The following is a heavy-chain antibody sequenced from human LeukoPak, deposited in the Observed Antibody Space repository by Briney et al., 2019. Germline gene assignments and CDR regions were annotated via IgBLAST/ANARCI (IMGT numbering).Heavy chain of an antibody. J-gene: IGHJ2*01. CDR2: IYHSGST. Sequence: SQTLSLTCAVSGGSISSGGYSWSWIRQPPGKGLEWIGYIYHSGSTYYNPSLKSRVTISVDRSKNQFSLKLSSVTAADTAVYYCARNADYYDSSGYYSPETWYFYLWGRGTLVTVSS. CDR3: ARNADYYDSSGYYSPETWYFYL. CDR1: GGSISSGGYS. D-gene: IGHD3-22*01. V-gene: IGHV4-30-2*01.